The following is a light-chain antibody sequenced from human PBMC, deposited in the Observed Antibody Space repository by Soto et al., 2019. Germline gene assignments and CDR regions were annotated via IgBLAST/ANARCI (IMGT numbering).Light chain of an antibody. V-gene: IGLV4-60*03. CDR2: LEGSGSY. J-gene: IGLJ2*01. CDR3: GTWDSNPYVV. Sequence: QLVLTQSSSASASLGSSVKLTCTLSSGHSSYIIAWHQQQPGKAPRYLMKLEGSGSYNKGSGVPDRFSGSSSGADRYLTISNLQSEDEADYYCGTWDSNPYVVFGGGTKLTVL. CDR1: SGHSSYI.